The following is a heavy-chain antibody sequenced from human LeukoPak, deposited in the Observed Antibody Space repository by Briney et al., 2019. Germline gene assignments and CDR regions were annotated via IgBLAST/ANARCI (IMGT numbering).Heavy chain of an antibody. J-gene: IGHJ6*02. V-gene: IGHV4-59*01. CDR1: GGSISSYY. Sequence: SETLSLTCTVSGGSISSYYWSWIRQPPGKGLEWIGYIYYSGSTNYNPSLKSRVTISVDTSKNQFSLKLSSVTAADTAVYYCARVGSSSGWRAYYYYYYGMDVWGQGTTVTVSS. CDR2: IYYSGST. CDR3: ARVGSSSGWRAYYYYYYGMDV. D-gene: IGHD6-19*01.